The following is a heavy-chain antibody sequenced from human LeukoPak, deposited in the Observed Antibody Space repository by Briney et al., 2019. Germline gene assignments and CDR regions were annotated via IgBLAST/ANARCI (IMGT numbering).Heavy chain of an antibody. CDR3: ARAVNTPIYYFEY. CDR2: INPSGGST. J-gene: IGHJ4*02. CDR1: GYTFTSYY. V-gene: IGHV1-46*01. D-gene: IGHD1/OR15-1a*01. Sequence: ASVKVSCKASGYTFTSYYMHWLRQAPGQGLEWMGIINPSGGSTSYAQKFQGRVTLSRDTSTSTVYMELSSLRSDDTAVYYCARAVNTPIYYFEYWGQGALVTVSS.